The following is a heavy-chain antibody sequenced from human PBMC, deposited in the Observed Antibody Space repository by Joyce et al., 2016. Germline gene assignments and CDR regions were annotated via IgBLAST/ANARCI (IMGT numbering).Heavy chain of an antibody. J-gene: IGHJ4*02. Sequence: QVRLVQSGAEVKEPGASVRVSCQASGYTFTSYGVNWVRQAPGQGLEWMGWVSAFNGHTDSAQKFQDRIIMTTDTSASTAYMDLKMLRSDDTAVYYCARGGGYSSGYSALWYFDQWGQGTLLTVSS. D-gene: IGHD3-22*01. CDR2: VSAFNGHT. CDR1: GYTFTSYG. CDR3: ARGGGYSSGYSALWYFDQ. V-gene: IGHV1-18*01.